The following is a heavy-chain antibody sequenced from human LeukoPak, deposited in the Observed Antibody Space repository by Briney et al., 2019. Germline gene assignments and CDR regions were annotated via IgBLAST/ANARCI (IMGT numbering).Heavy chain of an antibody. D-gene: IGHD3-3*01. CDR1: GYTFTGYY. V-gene: IGHV1-2*02. CDR2: INPNSGGT. CDR3: AKEARFWSGIWHFDH. Sequence: ASVKVSCKASGYTFTGYYMHWVRQAPGQGLEWMGWINPNSGGTNYAQKFQGRVTMTRDTSISTAYMELSRLRSDDTAVYYCAKEARFWSGIWHFDHWGQGTLVTVSS. J-gene: IGHJ4*02.